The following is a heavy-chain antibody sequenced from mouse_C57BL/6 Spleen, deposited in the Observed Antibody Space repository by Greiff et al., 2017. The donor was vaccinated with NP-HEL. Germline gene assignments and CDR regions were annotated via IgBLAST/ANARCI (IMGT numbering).Heavy chain of an antibody. CDR3: ARSLDSSGYDY. Sequence: VQLQQSGAELVRPGTSVKLSCKASGYTFTSYWMHWVKQRPGQGLEWIGVIDPSDSYTNYNQKFKGKATLTVDKSSSTAYMQLSSLTSEDSAVYYCARSLDSSGYDYWGQGTTLTVSS. V-gene: IGHV1-59*01. CDR1: GYTFTSYW. CDR2: IDPSDSYT. D-gene: IGHD3-2*02. J-gene: IGHJ2*01.